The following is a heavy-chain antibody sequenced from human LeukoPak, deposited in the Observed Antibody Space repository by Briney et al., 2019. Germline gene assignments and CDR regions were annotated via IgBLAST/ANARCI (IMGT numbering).Heavy chain of an antibody. CDR3: ARERITMIVVRRGNWFDP. J-gene: IGHJ5*02. V-gene: IGHV1-2*02. CDR1: GYTFTNYA. Sequence: GASVKVSCKASGYTFTNYAISWVRQAPGQGLEWMGWINPNSGGTNYAQKFQGRVTMTRDTSISTAYMELSRLRSDDTAVYYCARERITMIVVRRGNWFDPWGQGTLVTVSS. CDR2: INPNSGGT. D-gene: IGHD3-22*01.